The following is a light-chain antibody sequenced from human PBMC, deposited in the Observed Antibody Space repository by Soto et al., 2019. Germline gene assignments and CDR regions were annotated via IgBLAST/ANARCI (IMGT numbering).Light chain of an antibody. Sequence: QTVVTQEPSFSVSPGGTVTLTCGLTSGSVSTTYYPSWYQRTPGQAPRTLIYSTNIRSSGVPDRFSGSILGNKAALTITGAQADDESDYHCMLYMGGGLVVFGGRTKVTVL. CDR1: SGSVSTTYY. CDR2: STN. V-gene: IGLV8-61*01. J-gene: IGLJ2*01. CDR3: MLYMGGGLVV.